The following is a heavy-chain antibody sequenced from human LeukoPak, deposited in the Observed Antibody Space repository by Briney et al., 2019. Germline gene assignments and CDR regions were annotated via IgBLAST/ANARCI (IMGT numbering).Heavy chain of an antibody. D-gene: IGHD2-2*02. CDR1: GGSISSYY. CDR2: IYTSGST. J-gene: IGHJ4*02. Sequence: SETLSLTCTVSGGSISSYYWSWIRQPPGKGQEWIGYIYTSGSTNYNPSLKSRVTISVDTSKNQFSLKLSSVTAADTAVYYCARHDCSSTSCYTGVEMATSGFDYRGQGTLVTVSS. CDR3: ARHDCSSTSCYTGVEMATSGFDY. V-gene: IGHV4-4*09.